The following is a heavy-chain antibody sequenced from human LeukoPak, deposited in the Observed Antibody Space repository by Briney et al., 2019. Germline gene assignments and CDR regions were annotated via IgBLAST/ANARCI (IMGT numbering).Heavy chain of an antibody. CDR3: TRGTSSAD. CDR1: GFTFADDA. CDR2: IRSEVYGGTT. J-gene: IGHJ4*02. Sequence: GGSLRLSCIASGFTFADDAMSWVRQAPGKGLEWVGFIRSEVYGGTTEYAASVKGRFTISRGDSKSIAYLQMNSLKTEDTAVYYCTRGTSSADWGQGTLVTVSS. V-gene: IGHV3-49*04. D-gene: IGHD3-22*01.